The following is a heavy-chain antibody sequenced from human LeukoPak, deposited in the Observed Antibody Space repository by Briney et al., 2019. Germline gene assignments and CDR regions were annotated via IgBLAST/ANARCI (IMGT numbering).Heavy chain of an antibody. CDR2: IIPIFSTA. J-gene: IGHJ6*03. D-gene: IGHD1-1*01. Sequence: ASVKVSCKASGGTFSNYAISWVRQAPGQGLEWMGSIIPIFSTANYAQRFQGRLTITADKSTSTAYMELSRLRSDDTAVYYCARDKQLDWAHYYYYYMDVWGKGTTVTVSS. V-gene: IGHV1-69*06. CDR1: GGTFSNYA. CDR3: ARDKQLDWAHYYYYYMDV.